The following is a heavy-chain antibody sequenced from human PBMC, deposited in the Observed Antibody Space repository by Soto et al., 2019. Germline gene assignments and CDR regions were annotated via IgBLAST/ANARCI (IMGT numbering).Heavy chain of an antibody. CDR1: GGSISSSSYY. CDR2: IYYSGST. V-gene: IGHV4-39*02. D-gene: IGHD6-13*01. J-gene: IGHJ4*02. CDR3: AREIAAAGTD. Sequence: SETLSLTCTVSGGSISSSSYYWGWIRQPPGKGLEWIGSIYYSGSTYYNPSLKSRVTISVDTSKNQFSPKLSSVTAADTAVYYCAREIAAAGTDWGQGTLVTVSS.